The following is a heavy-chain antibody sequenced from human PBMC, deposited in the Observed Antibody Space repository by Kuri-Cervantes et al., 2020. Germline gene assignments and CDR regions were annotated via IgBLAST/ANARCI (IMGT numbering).Heavy chain of an antibody. J-gene: IGHJ4*02. D-gene: IGHD6-13*01. CDR2: ISNDGSNK. CDR3: ARAGGIAALSGYFDY. V-gene: IGHV3-30-3*01. Sequence: GSLRLSCAASGLTFSSYAMDWVRQAPGKGLEWVAVISNDGSNKYYADSVKGRFTISRDNSKNTVYLQMNGLRTEDSAVYYCARAGGIAALSGYFDYWGQGTLVTVSS. CDR1: GLTFSSYA.